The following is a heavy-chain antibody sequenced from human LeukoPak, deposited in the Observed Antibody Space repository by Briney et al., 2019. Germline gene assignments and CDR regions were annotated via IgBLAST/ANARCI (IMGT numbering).Heavy chain of an antibody. D-gene: IGHD2/OR15-2a*01. V-gene: IGHV3-23*01. Sequence: GGSLRLSCAASGFTFSDYYMSWIRQAPGKGLEWVSAISGSGGSTYYADSVKGRFTISRDNSKNTLYLQMNSLRAEDTAVYYCAKDLLKSGYYFDYWGQGTLVTVSS. CDR2: ISGSGGST. CDR3: AKDLLKSGYYFDY. J-gene: IGHJ4*02. CDR1: GFTFSDYY.